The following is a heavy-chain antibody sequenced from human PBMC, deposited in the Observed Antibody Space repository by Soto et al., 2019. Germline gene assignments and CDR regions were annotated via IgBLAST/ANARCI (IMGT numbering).Heavy chain of an antibody. CDR1: GYTFNIYA. CDR2: MNAGNGNT. Sequence: QVRLEQSGADVKTPGASVKVSCQASGYTFNIYAIHWVRQAPGQRPEWMGWMNAGNGNTKYSPKFHGRVTMTRDRYARGAYMELSGLRSEATAVYYCARDCTYCGGDTGREAFDIWGQGTMVTVS. CDR3: ARDCTYCGGDTGREAFDI. D-gene: IGHD2-21*01. J-gene: IGHJ3*02. V-gene: IGHV1-3*01.